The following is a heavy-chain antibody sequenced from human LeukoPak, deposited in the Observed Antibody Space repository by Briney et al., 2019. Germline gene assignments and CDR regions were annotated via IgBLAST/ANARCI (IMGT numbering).Heavy chain of an antibody. D-gene: IGHD3-22*01. CDR2: ISSSSSYI. CDR3: ARVPNYYDSSGPFPH. Sequence: GGSLRLSCAASGFTFSSYSMNWVRQAPGKGLEWVQSISSSSSYIYYADSLKGRFTISRDNAKNSLYLQMNSLRAEDTAVYYCARVPNYYDSSGPFPHWGQGTLVTVSS. CDR1: GFTFSSYS. V-gene: IGHV3-21*01. J-gene: IGHJ1*01.